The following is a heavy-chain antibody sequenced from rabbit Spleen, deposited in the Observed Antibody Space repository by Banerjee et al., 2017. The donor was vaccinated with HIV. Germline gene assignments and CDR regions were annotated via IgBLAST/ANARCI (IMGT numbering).Heavy chain of an antibody. CDR2: ILGGSSGDT. V-gene: IGHV1S45*01. J-gene: IGHJ4*01. Sequence: QEQLEESGGGLVKPEGSLTHTCTASGFTISSYYYMCWVRQAPGKGLEWIACILGGSSGDTYYASWAKGRFTISKTSSTTVTLQMTSLTAADTATYFCARDSSYVLYYPDLWGQGTLVTVS. D-gene: IGHD8-1*01. CDR3: ARDSSYVLYYPDL. CDR1: GFTISSYYY.